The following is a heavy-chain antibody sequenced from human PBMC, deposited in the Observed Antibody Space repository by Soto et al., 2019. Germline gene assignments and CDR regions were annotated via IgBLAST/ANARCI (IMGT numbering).Heavy chain of an antibody. Sequence: SCKASGFTFSSSAVQWVRQARGQRLEWIGWIVVASGNTNYAQKFQERVTITRDMSTSTAYMELSSLRSEDTAVYYCAAATTVTTFDYWGQGTLVTVSS. V-gene: IGHV1-58*01. CDR1: GFTFSSSA. CDR2: IVVASGNT. CDR3: AAATTVTTFDY. D-gene: IGHD4-17*01. J-gene: IGHJ4*02.